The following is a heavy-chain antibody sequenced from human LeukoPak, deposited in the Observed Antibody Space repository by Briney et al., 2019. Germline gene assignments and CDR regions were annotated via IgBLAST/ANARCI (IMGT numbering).Heavy chain of an antibody. Sequence: ASVKVSCKASGYTFTSYDINWVRQATGQGLEWMGWMNPNSGNTGYAQKFQGRVTMTRNTSISTVYMELSSLRSEDTAVYYCARSRADSSGHYGLVHWGQGTLVTVSS. V-gene: IGHV1-8*01. J-gene: IGHJ4*02. D-gene: IGHD3-22*01. CDR3: ARSRADSSGHYGLVH. CDR2: MNPNSGNT. CDR1: GYTFTSYD.